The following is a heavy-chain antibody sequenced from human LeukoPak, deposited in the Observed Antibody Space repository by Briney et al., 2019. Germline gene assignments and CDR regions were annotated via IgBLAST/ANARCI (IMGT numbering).Heavy chain of an antibody. CDR2: IYTSGST. Sequence: PSETLSLTCTVSGGSISSYYWSWIRRAAGKGLEWIGRIYTSGSTNYNPSLKSRVTMSVDMSKNQFSLHLTAVSAAETAVYYCARETGSSRWFYPWGQGTLVTVSS. CDR3: ARETGSSRWFYP. V-gene: IGHV4-4*07. D-gene: IGHD3-10*01. CDR1: GGSISSYY. J-gene: IGHJ5*02.